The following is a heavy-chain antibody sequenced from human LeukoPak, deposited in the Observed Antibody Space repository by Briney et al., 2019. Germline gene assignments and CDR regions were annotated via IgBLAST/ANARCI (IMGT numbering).Heavy chain of an antibody. CDR3: ARDSVGTTPEWYYHYGMDV. Sequence: SETLSLTCTVSGGSISSGDYYWSWIRQHPGKGLEWIGYIYYSGSTYYNPSLKSRLTISVDTSKNQFSLNLSSVTAADTAVYYYARDSVGTTPEWYYHYGMDVWGQGTTVTVSS. D-gene: IGHD1-1*01. V-gene: IGHV4-31*03. CDR2: IYYSGST. J-gene: IGHJ6*02. CDR1: GGSISSGDYY.